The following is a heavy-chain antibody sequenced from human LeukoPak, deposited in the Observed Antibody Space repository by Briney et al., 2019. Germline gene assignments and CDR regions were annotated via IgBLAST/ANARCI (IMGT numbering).Heavy chain of an antibody. CDR1: GGSLSGYY. Sequence: SSETLSLTCAVYGGSLSGYYWSWIRQPPGKGLEWIGEINHSGSTSYNPSLKSRVTISVDTSKNQFSLKLTSVTAADTAVFYCARHKTGARGFDIWGQGTMVTVSS. CDR3: ARHKTGARGFDI. D-gene: IGHD3-10*01. CDR2: INHSGST. V-gene: IGHV4-34*01. J-gene: IGHJ3*02.